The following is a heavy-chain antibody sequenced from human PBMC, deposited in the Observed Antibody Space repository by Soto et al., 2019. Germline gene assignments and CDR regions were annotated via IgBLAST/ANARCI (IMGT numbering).Heavy chain of an antibody. CDR1: GYTFTIYD. CDR2: MNLNSGNT. J-gene: IGHJ4*02. CDR3: ARGLRSDY. Sequence: QVQLVQSGAEVKKPGASVKVSCKASGYTFTIYDINWVRQATGQGLEWMGWMNLNSGNTGYAQKFQGRVXXTRHTSISTAYMELSSLTSEDTAVYYCARGLRSDYWGQGTLVTVSS. V-gene: IGHV1-8*01. D-gene: IGHD1-26*01.